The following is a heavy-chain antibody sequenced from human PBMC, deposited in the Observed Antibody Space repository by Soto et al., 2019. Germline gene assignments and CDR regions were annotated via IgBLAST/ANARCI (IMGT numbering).Heavy chain of an antibody. D-gene: IGHD2-15*01. CDR2: IYYSGST. CDR1: GGSVSSGSYY. Sequence: SETLSLTCAVSGGSVSSGSYYWSWIRQPPGKGLEWIGYIYYSGSTNYNPSLKSRVTISLDTSKNQFSLRLSSVTAADTAVYYCVRGGLFAAGIFDYWGQGTLVTVSS. J-gene: IGHJ4*02. CDR3: VRGGLFAAGIFDY. V-gene: IGHV4-61*01.